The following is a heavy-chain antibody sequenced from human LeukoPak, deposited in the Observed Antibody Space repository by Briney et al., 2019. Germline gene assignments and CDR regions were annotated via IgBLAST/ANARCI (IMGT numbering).Heavy chain of an antibody. D-gene: IGHD5-24*01. CDR3: ARDRDGYCLDY. Sequence: GASVKVSCNASGYTFTSYYMHWGRHSPGQGLEWMGIINPSGGSTSYAQKFQGRVTMTRDTSTSTVYMELSSLRSEDTAVYYCARDRDGYCLDYWGQGTLVTVSS. CDR2: INPSGGST. CDR1: GYTFTSYY. J-gene: IGHJ4*02. V-gene: IGHV1-46*01.